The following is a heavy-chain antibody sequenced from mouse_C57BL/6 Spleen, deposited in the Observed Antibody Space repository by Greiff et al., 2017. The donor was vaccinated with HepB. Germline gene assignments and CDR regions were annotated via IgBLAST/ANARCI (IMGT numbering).Heavy chain of an antibody. D-gene: IGHD2-3*01. CDR1: GYAFTNYL. V-gene: IGHV1-54*01. CDR3: ARWGDGPWFAY. J-gene: IGHJ3*01. CDR2: INPGSGGT. Sequence: VKLQESGAELVRPGTSVKVSCKASGYAFTNYLIEWVKQRPGQGLEWIGVINPGSGGTNYNEKFKGKATLTADKSSSTAYMQLSSLTSEDSAVYFCARWGDGPWFAYWGQGTLVTVSA.